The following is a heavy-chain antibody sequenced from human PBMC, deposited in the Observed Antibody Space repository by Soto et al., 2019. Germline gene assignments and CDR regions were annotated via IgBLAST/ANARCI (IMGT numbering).Heavy chain of an antibody. V-gene: IGHV1-8*01. J-gene: IGHJ4*02. CDR2: MNPNNGNT. CDR3: ARGRRSGGSCYLY. D-gene: IGHD2-15*01. CDR1: GYSFTSYD. Sequence: ASVKVSCKASGYSFTSYDINWVRQATGQGLEWMGWMNPNNGNTGYAQKFQGRVTMTRNTSISTAYMELSSLRSEDTAVYYCARGRRSGGSCYLYWGQGTRVIVSS.